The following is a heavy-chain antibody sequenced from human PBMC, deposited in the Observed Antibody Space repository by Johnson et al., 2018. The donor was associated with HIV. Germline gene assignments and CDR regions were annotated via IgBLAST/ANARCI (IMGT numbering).Heavy chain of an antibody. CDR2: IRYDGSNK. Sequence: QVQLVESGGGLVQPGGSLRLSCAASGFTFSSYGMHWVRQARGKGLEWVAFIRYDGSNKYFADSVKGRFTISRDSSKNTLYLQMTSLRAEDTAVYYCTAPSILWRPGAFDIWGQGTMVTVSS. CDR1: GFTFSSYG. CDR3: TAPSILWRPGAFDI. J-gene: IGHJ3*02. D-gene: IGHD2-21*01. V-gene: IGHV3-30*02.